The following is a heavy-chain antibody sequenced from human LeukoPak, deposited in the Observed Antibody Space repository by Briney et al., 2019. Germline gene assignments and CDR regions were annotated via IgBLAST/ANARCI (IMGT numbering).Heavy chain of an antibody. CDR3: ARRFSGSSELDY. CDR2: IYYTGST. V-gene: IGHV4-39*01. Sequence: SETLSLTCTVSGGSISSSSYYWGWIRQPPGKGLEWIGSIYYTGSTYYNPSLKSRVTVSADTSKNQFSLNLRSVTAADTAVYYYARRFSGSSELDYWGQRTLVTASS. J-gene: IGHJ4*02. D-gene: IGHD1-26*01. CDR1: GGSISSSSYY.